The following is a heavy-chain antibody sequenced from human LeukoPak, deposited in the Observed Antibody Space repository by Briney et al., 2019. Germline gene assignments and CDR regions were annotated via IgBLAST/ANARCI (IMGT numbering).Heavy chain of an antibody. V-gene: IGHV3-7*01. Sequence: GGSLRLSCAASGFTFSSYWMSWVRQAPGKGLEWVANIKQDGSEKYYVDSVKGRFTISRDNAKNSLYLQMNSLRAEDTAVYYCARSPPGIAAAEYDYWGQGTLVTVSS. CDR3: ARSPPGIAAAEYDY. J-gene: IGHJ4*02. D-gene: IGHD6-13*01. CDR1: GFTFSSYW. CDR2: IKQDGSEK.